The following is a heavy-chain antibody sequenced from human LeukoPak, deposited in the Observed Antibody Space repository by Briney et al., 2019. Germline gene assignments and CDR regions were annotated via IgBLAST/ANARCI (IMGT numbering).Heavy chain of an antibody. V-gene: IGHV3-48*04. D-gene: IGHD6-19*01. CDR1: GFTFSSYS. CDR3: AREGLSYYYYYMDV. CDR2: ISSSGSTI. J-gene: IGHJ6*03. Sequence: PGGSLRLSCAASGFTFSSYSMNWVRQAPGKGLEWVSYISSSGSTIYYADSVKGRFTISRDNAKNSLYLQMNSLRAEDTAVYYCAREGLSYYYYYMDVWGKGTTVTVSS.